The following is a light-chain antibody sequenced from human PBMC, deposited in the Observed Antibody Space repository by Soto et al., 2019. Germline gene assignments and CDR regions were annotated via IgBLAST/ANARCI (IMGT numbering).Light chain of an antibody. Sequence: ETVLTQSPGTLSLSPGDRATLCCRACQSVRNNYVAWLQQKPGPAPTLLISGASTRATGVHDRFSGSGSGTEFTLTISSLQSEAFEVSYCQQHNNWPPITFGQGTQLEIK. J-gene: IGKJ5*01. CDR1: QSVRNN. CDR3: QQHNNWPPIT. V-gene: IGKV3D-15*01. CDR2: GAS.